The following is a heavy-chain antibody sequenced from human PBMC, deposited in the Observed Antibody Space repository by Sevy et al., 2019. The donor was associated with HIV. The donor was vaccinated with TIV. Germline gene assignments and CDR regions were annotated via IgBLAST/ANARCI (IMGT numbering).Heavy chain of an antibody. Sequence: GGSLRLSCAASGFAFSSYAMHWVCQAPGKGLEWVAVISYDGSNKYYADSVKGRFTISRDNSKNTLYLQMNSLRAEDTAVYYCARDPGDYSNYYYYYMDVWGKGTTVTVSS. D-gene: IGHD4-17*01. J-gene: IGHJ6*03. V-gene: IGHV3-30-3*01. CDR2: ISYDGSNK. CDR3: ARDPGDYSNYYYYYMDV. CDR1: GFAFSSYA.